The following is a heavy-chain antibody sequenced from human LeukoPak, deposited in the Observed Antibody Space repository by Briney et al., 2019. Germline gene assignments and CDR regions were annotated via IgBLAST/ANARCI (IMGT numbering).Heavy chain of an antibody. CDR2: ISGSGGST. Sequence: PGGSLRLSCAASGFTFSSYAMSWVRQAPGKGLEWVSAISGSGGSTYYADSVKGPFTISRDNSKNTLYLQMNSLRAEDTAVYYCAKDREEGWLQIFFDYWGQGTLVTVSS. D-gene: IGHD5-24*01. V-gene: IGHV3-23*01. CDR3: AKDREEGWLQIFFDY. J-gene: IGHJ4*02. CDR1: GFTFSSYA.